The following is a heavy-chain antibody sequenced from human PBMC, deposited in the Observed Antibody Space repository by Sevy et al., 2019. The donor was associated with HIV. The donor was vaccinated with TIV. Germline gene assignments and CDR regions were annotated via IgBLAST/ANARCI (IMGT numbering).Heavy chain of an antibody. CDR2: IHHSGST. Sequence: SETLSLTCAVSGYSISSGYYWGWIRQPPGKGLEWIGSIHHSGSTYYNPSLKSRVTISVDTSKNQFSLKLSSVTAADTAVYYCARRTGIAVAGTHFDYWGQGTLVTVSS. D-gene: IGHD6-19*01. V-gene: IGHV4-38-2*01. J-gene: IGHJ4*02. CDR3: ARRTGIAVAGTHFDY. CDR1: GYSISSGYY.